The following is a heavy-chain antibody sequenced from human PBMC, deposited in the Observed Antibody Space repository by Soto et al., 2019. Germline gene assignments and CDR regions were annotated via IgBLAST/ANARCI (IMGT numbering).Heavy chain of an antibody. CDR3: ARVLGWGLSAYYFDY. J-gene: IGHJ4*02. Sequence: ASVKVSCKASGYTFTSYAMHWVRQAPGQRLEWMGWINAGNGNTKYSQKFQGRVTITRDTSASTAYMELSSLRSEDTVVYYCARVLGWGLSAYYFDYWGQGTLVTVSS. CDR2: INAGNGNT. D-gene: IGHD3-16*01. V-gene: IGHV1-3*01. CDR1: GYTFTSYA.